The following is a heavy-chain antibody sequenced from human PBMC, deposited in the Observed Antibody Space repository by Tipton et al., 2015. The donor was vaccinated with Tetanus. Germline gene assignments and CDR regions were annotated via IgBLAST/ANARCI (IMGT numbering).Heavy chain of an antibody. D-gene: IGHD2-21*01. CDR2: IYYSGST. CDR3: ARERIEAFYYHGLDV. Sequence: TLSLTCNVSGDSINSGDYYWSWIRQPPGKGLEWIGYIYYSGSTYYNPSLKSRVTISIDTSKNQFSLQLAFVTAADTAIYYCARERIEAFYYHGLDVWGPGTTVTVSS. J-gene: IGHJ6*02. CDR1: GDSINSGDYY. V-gene: IGHV4-30-4*01.